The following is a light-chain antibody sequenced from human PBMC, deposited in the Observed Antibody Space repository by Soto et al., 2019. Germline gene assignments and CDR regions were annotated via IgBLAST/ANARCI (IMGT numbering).Light chain of an antibody. Sequence: ETVLSKSPGTLSLSNGERAPLTCRASQSVRSNFLAWYQQKPGQAPRLLIYGASNRATGIPDRFSGSGSGTDCTRTITRLEADDIAMYYCLRSDSLRPLGEGTKVDIK. CDR1: QSVRSNF. J-gene: IGKJ4*02. CDR2: GAS. CDR3: LRSDSLRP. V-gene: IGKV3-20*01.